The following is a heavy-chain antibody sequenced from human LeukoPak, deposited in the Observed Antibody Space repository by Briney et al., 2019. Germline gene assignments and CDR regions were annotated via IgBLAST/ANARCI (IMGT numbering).Heavy chain of an antibody. Sequence: GRSLRLSCAASGFTFSSYAMHWVRQAPGKGLEWVAVISYDGSNKYYADSVKGRFTISRDNSKNTLYLQMNSLRAEDTAVYYCAKDRKWFDAFDIWGQGTMVTVSS. CDR3: AKDRKWFDAFDI. J-gene: IGHJ3*02. D-gene: IGHD3-22*01. CDR2: ISYDGSNK. V-gene: IGHV3-30*04. CDR1: GFTFSSYA.